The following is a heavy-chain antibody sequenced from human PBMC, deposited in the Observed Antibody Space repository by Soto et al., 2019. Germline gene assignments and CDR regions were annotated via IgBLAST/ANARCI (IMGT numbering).Heavy chain of an antibody. CDR3: AREMAGLGGEYDF. Sequence: QVQLVQSGAEVKNPGASVKDSCKTSGYTFTKYVVGWVRQAPGQGLEWMGWISGSSGNAHYAEKVRARSTLTTATATSTAYRALRRLRSAGTAVYFCAREMAGLGGEYDFWGPGPVVTVSS. V-gene: IGHV1-18*01. D-gene: IGHD3-16*01. CDR1: GYTFTKYV. CDR2: ISGSSGNA. J-gene: IGHJ4*02.